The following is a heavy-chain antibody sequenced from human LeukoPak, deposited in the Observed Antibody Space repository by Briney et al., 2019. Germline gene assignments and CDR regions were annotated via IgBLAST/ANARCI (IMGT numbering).Heavy chain of an antibody. CDR2: IYYSGST. Sequence: SETQSLTCIVSGGSISSSSYYWGWIRQPPGKGLEWIGSIYYSGSTYYNPSLKSRVTISVDTSNNQFSLKLSSVTAADTAVYYCASATHNRDGYNYWGQGTLLTVSS. CDR3: ASATHNRDGYNY. J-gene: IGHJ4*02. V-gene: IGHV4-39*07. CDR1: GGSISSSSYY. D-gene: IGHD5-24*01.